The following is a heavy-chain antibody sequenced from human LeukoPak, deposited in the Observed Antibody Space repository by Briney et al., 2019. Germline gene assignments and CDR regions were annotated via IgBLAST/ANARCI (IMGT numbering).Heavy chain of an antibody. Sequence: GGSLRLSCAASGFTFSDHYMDWVRQAPGKGLEWIGRIKNRPNSYATDHAASVKGRFTISRDDANNLLYLEMNSLKIEDTAVYFCTRNFRIRPGVAKDHFAMDVWGQGTTVTVSS. CDR1: GFTFSDHY. CDR2: IKNRPNSYAT. J-gene: IGHJ6*02. CDR3: TRNFRIRPGVAKDHFAMDV. D-gene: IGHD2-8*01. V-gene: IGHV3-72*01.